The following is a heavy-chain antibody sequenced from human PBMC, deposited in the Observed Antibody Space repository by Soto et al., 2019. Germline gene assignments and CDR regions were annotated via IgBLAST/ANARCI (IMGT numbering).Heavy chain of an antibody. Sequence: GASVKVSCKASGYTFTIYGISWVRQAPGRGLEWMGWISAYNGNTNYAQKLQGRVTMTTDTSTSTAYMELRSLRSDDTAVYYCARDTHTGYSSSWPDYWGQGTLVTVSS. CDR1: GYTFTIYG. D-gene: IGHD6-13*01. V-gene: IGHV1-18*04. CDR3: ARDTHTGYSSSWPDY. J-gene: IGHJ4*02. CDR2: ISAYNGNT.